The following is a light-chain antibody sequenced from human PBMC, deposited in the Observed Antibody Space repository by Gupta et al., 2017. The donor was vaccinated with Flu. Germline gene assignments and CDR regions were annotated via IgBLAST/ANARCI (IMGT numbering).Light chain of an antibody. CDR2: ATS. Sequence: VQMTQSPSSLSASVGDRVTITCRASQSINTYLNWYQQEPGKAPKVLIFATSSLQRGVPSMFSGSGSGTHFTLTISSLQREDFATYYCQQTYNMPFTFGGGTKVEIK. CDR3: QQTYNMPFT. CDR1: QSINTY. J-gene: IGKJ4*01. V-gene: IGKV1-39*01.